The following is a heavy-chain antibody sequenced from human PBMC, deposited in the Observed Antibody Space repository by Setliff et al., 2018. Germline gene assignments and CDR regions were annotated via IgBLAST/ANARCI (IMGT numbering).Heavy chain of an antibody. CDR1: GGSFTTYF. Sequence: SETLSLTCAVYGGSFTTYFWSWIRQPPGKGLEWIGEISHSGSTNYNPSLKSRVTMSVDTSKNQFSLKLTSVTAADTAVYYCARVDFTMIQGVIGHWGQGTLVTVSS. D-gene: IGHD3-10*01. CDR3: ARVDFTMIQGVIGH. J-gene: IGHJ1*01. V-gene: IGHV4-34*01. CDR2: ISHSGST.